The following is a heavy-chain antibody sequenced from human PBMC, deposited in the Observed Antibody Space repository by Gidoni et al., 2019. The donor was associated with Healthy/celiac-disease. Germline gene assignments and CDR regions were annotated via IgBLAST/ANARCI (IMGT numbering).Heavy chain of an antibody. Sequence: QVQLVQSGAEVKKPGASVKVSCKAAGYTFTSYGISWVRQAPGPGLEWMGWISAYNGNTNYAQKLQGRVTMTTDTSTSTAYMELRSLRSDDTAVYYCAREEYSSSSWYYFDYWGQGTLVTVSS. CDR3: AREEYSSSSWYYFDY. CDR2: ISAYNGNT. V-gene: IGHV1-18*01. CDR1: GYTFTSYG. J-gene: IGHJ4*02. D-gene: IGHD6-6*01.